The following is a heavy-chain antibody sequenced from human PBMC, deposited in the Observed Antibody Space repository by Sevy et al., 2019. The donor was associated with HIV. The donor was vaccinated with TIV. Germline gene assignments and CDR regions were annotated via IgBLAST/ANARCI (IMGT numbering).Heavy chain of an antibody. CDR1: GGSINSDH. J-gene: IGHJ3*02. CDR2: VYYTGGT. Sequence: ETLPLTCTVSGGSINSDHWNWIRQPPGKGLEWIGYVYYTGGTNYNPSLKNRVTTSVDRTKNQFSLKLTSVTAADTAVYYCARRNDFDIWGQGTMVTVSS. CDR3: ARRNDFDI. V-gene: IGHV4-59*08.